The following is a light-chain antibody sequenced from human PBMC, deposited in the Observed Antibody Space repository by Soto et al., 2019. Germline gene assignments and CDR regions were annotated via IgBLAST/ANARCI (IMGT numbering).Light chain of an antibody. CDR2: GAS. CDR1: ENVRTF. CDR3: QQYYNWPPYT. Sequence: EVVLTQSPATLSLSPGERATLSCRASENVRTFVDWYQQKPGQAPRLLMFGASTRATGVPPRFSGSRSGTEFTLTISSLQSEDFAVYYCQQYYNWPPYTFGQGTKLDFK. J-gene: IGKJ2*01. V-gene: IGKV3-15*01.